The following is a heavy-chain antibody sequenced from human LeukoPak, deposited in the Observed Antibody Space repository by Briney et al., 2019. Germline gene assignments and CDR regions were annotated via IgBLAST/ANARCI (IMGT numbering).Heavy chain of an antibody. CDR3: VRLLAYRSAWFDY. CDR2: IYSNGNT. V-gene: IGHV4-59*11. CDR1: VDSISNHN. Sequence: SESLSLTCTVSVDSISNHNWRWIRQPPWKDREWIVYIYSNGNTNYNPSLKSRVSISIDTSKGQFSLSLTSVSAADTAVYYCVRLLAYRSAWFDYWGQGTLVSVSS. D-gene: IGHD1-26*01. J-gene: IGHJ4*02.